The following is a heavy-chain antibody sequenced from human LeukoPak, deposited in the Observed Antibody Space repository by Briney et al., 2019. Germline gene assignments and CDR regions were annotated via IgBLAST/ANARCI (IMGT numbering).Heavy chain of an antibody. CDR3: ASPPSSGYYRYFDY. CDR1: GGSISSYY. D-gene: IGHD3-22*01. J-gene: IGHJ4*02. Sequence: SETLSLTCTVSGGSISSYYWSWLRQPPGKGLEGIGYIYYSGRTNYNPSLTSRVTISVDTSTNHFSLKLSSVTAADTAVYYCASPPSSGYYRYFDYGGQGTLVTVS. V-gene: IGHV4-59*01. CDR2: IYYSGRT.